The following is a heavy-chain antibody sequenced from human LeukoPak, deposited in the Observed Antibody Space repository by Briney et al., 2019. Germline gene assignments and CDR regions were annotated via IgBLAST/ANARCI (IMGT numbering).Heavy chain of an antibody. Sequence: SETLSLTCTVSGGYISTYYWSWIRQLAGKGLEWIGRIYSSGSANYNPSLKSRLAMSVDTSKNQFSLRLNSVTAADTAVYYCARNKRLGWERADTTFDYWGRGTLVTVSS. CDR3: ARNKRLGWERADTTFDY. D-gene: IGHD1-1*01. CDR2: IYSSGSA. J-gene: IGHJ4*02. V-gene: IGHV4-4*07. CDR1: GGYISTYY.